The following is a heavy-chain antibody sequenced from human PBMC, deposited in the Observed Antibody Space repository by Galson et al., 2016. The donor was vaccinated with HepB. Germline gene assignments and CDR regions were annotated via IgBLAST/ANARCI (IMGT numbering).Heavy chain of an antibody. V-gene: IGHV4-31*03. CDR3: AKSERGTGNTVDY. D-gene: IGHD1-7*01. J-gene: IGHJ4*02. CDR1: GDSISSGGYF. CDR2: ISSTGTT. Sequence: TLSLTCSVSGDSISSGGYFWSWIRQLPGKGPEWIGYISSTGTTFYVPSLKSRVTMSGDTSMNQFSLKLSSVTAADTAVYYCAKSERGTGNTVDYWGQGTLVTVSS.